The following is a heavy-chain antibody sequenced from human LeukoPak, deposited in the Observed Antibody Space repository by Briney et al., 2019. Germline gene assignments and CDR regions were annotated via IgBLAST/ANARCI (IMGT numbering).Heavy chain of an antibody. Sequence: SVKVSFKATGGTFSSYAINWVRQAPAQGLEWMGGIIPIFGTSNYAQKFQGGVTITTDESTSTAYMEVSSLRSEDTAVYYCARAGGWNYVTEYYYMDVWGKGTTVTVSS. V-gene: IGHV1-69*05. CDR2: IIPIFGTS. CDR1: GGTFSSYA. D-gene: IGHD1-7*01. CDR3: ARAGGWNYVTEYYYMDV. J-gene: IGHJ6*03.